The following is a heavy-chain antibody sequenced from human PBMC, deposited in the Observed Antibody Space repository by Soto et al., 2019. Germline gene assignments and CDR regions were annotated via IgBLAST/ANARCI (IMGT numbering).Heavy chain of an antibody. J-gene: IGHJ5*02. CDR1: GFSFTTYW. V-gene: IGHV3-7*04. D-gene: IGHD5-12*01. CDR3: ARDGYGGYHDR. Sequence: EVHLVESGGGLVLTGGSLTLSCAASGFSFTTYWMSWVRQAPGKGLEWVANLREDGNRKNYVDSVMGRFSISRDNAKNLVFLHMTNLRVEDTAVYYCARDGYGGYHDRWGQGTLVTVSS. CDR2: LREDGNRK.